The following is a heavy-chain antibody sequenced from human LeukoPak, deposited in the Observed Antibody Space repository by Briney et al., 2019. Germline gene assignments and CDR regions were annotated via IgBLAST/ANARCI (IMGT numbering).Heavy chain of an antibody. Sequence: GASVKVSCKASGYTFSSYAMNWVRQAPGQGLEWMGWVNTNTGNPTYAQDFTGRFVFSLDTSVSTAYLEISSLKADDTAVYYCARGFYDDYDYPYYYYFYMDVWGKGTTVTVSS. D-gene: IGHD5-12*01. J-gene: IGHJ6*03. CDR1: GYTFSSYA. CDR3: ARGFYDDYDYPYYYYFYMDV. V-gene: IGHV7-4-1*02. CDR2: VNTNTGNP.